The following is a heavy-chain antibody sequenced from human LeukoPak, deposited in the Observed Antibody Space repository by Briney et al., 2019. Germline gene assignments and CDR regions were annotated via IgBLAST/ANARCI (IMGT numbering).Heavy chain of an antibody. Sequence: PSETLSLTCAVYGGSFSGYYWSWIRQPPGKGLEWIGEINHSGSTNYNPSLKSRVTISVDTSKNQFSLKLSSVTAADTAVYYCASIAATSHDAFDIWGQGTMVTVSS. CDR3: ASIAATSHDAFDI. V-gene: IGHV4-34*01. J-gene: IGHJ3*02. D-gene: IGHD2-15*01. CDR2: INHSGST. CDR1: GGSFSGYY.